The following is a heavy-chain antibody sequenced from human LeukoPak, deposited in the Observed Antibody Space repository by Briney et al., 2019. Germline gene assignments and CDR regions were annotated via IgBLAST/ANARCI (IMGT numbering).Heavy chain of an antibody. D-gene: IGHD2-15*01. CDR1: GFTFSNYE. CDR2: IGIAGNT. V-gene: IGHV3-13*01. CDR3: AKICSGGSCYDY. J-gene: IGHJ4*02. Sequence: GGSLRLSCAASGFTFSNYEMHWVRLVLGKGLEWVSAIGIAGNTFYADSVKGRFTISRDNSKNTLYLQMNSLRAEDTAVYYCAKICSGGSCYDYWGQGTLVTVSS.